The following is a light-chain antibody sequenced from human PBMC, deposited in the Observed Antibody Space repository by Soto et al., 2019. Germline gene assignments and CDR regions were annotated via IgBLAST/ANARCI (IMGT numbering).Light chain of an antibody. J-gene: IGLJ3*02. V-gene: IGLV7-46*01. CDR1: TGAVTSGHY. CDR3: LLSYSGARV. Sequence: QAVVTQEPSLTVSPGGTVTLTCGSNTGAVTSGHYPYWFQQRPGQAPTTLIYDTTNKDSWTPARFSGSVLGGKADLTLSGAQPEDEADYYCLLSYSGARVFGGGTKLTV. CDR2: DTT.